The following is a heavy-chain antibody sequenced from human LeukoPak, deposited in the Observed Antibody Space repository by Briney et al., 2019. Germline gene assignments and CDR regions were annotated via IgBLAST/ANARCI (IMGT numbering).Heavy chain of an antibody. D-gene: IGHD4-11*01. CDR2: ISYDGSNK. Sequence: GGSLRLSCAASGFTFSSYAMHWVRQAPGKGLEWVAVISYDGSNKYYADSVKGRFTISRDNSKNTLYLQMNSLRAEDTAVYYCAKHLDYNFDYWGQGTLVTVSS. J-gene: IGHJ4*02. CDR3: AKHLDYNFDY. CDR1: GFTFSSYA. V-gene: IGHV3-30*04.